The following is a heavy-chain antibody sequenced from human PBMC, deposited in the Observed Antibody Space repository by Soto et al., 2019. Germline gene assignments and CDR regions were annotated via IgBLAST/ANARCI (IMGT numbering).Heavy chain of an antibody. CDR2: INHRGSA. Sequence: QVHLQQWGAGLLKPSETLSLTCAVYGESFIGYYWTWIRQPPGKGLEWIGEINHRGSANYNPSLKGRVTISVDTSNNQFSLKLSSLTAAATSVDYCARTDIVTTNCFDPWGQGTLVTVSS. J-gene: IGHJ5*02. V-gene: IGHV4-34*02. CDR1: GESFIGYY. CDR3: ARTDIVTTNCFDP. D-gene: IGHD5-12*01.